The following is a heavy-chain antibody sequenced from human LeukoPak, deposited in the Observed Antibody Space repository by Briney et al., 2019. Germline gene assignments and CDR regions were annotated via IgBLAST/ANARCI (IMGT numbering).Heavy chain of an antibody. CDR3: ARGGYYDSSGYYAFDY. J-gene: IGHJ4*02. CDR1: GYTFTSYY. V-gene: IGHV1-46*01. CDR2: INPSGGST. D-gene: IGHD3-22*01. Sequence: GASVTVSFKASGYTFTSYYMHWVRQAPGQGLEWMGIINPSGGSTSYAQKFQGRVTMTRDTSTSTVYMELSSLRSEDTAVYYCARGGYYDSSGYYAFDYWGQGTLVTASS.